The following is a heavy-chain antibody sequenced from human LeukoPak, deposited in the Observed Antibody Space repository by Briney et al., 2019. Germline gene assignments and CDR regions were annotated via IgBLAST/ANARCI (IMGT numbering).Heavy chain of an antibody. CDR2: IYYSGST. Sequence: KPSETLSLTCTVSGGSISSSSYYWGWIRQPPGKGLEWIGSIYYSGSTYYNPSLKSRVTISVDTSKNQFSLKLSSVTAADTAVYYCARGYSSSSFHFDSWGQGTLVTVSS. CDR1: GGSISSSSYY. D-gene: IGHD6-6*01. J-gene: IGHJ4*02. CDR3: ARGYSSSSFHFDS. V-gene: IGHV4-39*01.